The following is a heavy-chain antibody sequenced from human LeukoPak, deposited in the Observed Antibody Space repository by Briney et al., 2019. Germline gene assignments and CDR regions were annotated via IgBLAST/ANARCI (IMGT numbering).Heavy chain of an antibody. CDR1: GGSISSGSYY. D-gene: IGHD5-12*01. CDR2: IYTSGST. V-gene: IGHV4-61*02. CDR3: ASSLLWDIVATIDY. J-gene: IGHJ4*02. Sequence: SETLPLTCTVSGGSISSGSYYWSWIRQPAGKGLEWIGRIYTSGSTNYNPSLKSRVTISVDTSKNQFSLKLSSVTAADTAVYYCASSLLWDIVATIDYWGQGTLVTVSS.